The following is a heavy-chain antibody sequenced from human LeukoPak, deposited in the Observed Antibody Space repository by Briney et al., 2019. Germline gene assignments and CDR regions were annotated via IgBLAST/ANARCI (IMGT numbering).Heavy chain of an antibody. CDR2: IYHSGST. Sequence: SETLSLTCTVSGYSISSGYYWGWIRQPPGKGLEWIGSIYHSGSTYYNLSLKSRVTISVDTSKNQFSLKLSSVTAADTAVYYCARGGVTMIVVVSDYWGQGTLVTVSS. V-gene: IGHV4-38-2*02. J-gene: IGHJ4*02. CDR3: ARGGVTMIVVVSDY. D-gene: IGHD3-22*01. CDR1: GYSISSGYY.